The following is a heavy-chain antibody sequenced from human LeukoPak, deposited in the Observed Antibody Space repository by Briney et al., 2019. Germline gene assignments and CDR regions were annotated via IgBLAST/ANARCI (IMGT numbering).Heavy chain of an antibody. V-gene: IGHV4-34*01. Sequence: PSETLSLTCTVSGGSINIYYWSWIRQPPGKGLEWIGEINHSGSTNYNPSLKSRVTISVDTSKNQFSLKLSSMTAADTAVYYCARGPFIVVVPAAILQIRDYIDVWGKGTTVTASS. CDR1: GGSINIYY. D-gene: IGHD2-2*02. CDR2: INHSGST. J-gene: IGHJ6*03. CDR3: ARGPFIVVVPAAILQIRDYIDV.